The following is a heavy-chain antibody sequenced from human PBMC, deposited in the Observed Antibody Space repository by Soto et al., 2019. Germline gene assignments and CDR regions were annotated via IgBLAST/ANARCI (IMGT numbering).Heavy chain of an antibody. CDR2: INPSSGST. D-gene: IGHD1-26*01. V-gene: IGHV1-46*03. CDR3: ARDRAPGWAYFYGMDV. Sequence: ASVKVSCKASGNTFTSYYMHWVRQAPGQGLEWMGIINPSSGSTSYAQKFQGRVTMTRDTSTSTVYMELSSLRSEDTAVYYCARDRAPGWAYFYGMDVWGQGTTVTVSS. J-gene: IGHJ6*02. CDR1: GNTFTSYY.